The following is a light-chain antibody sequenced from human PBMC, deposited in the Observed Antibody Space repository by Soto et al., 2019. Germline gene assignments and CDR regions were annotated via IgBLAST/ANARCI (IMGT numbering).Light chain of an antibody. Sequence: QSALTQPTSVSGSPGQSITISCPGVSRDIGGYNHFSWYQQHPGNVPRLIIYDVDNRPLGISNRFSGSQSGNTASLSISGLQAEDEAEYYCCAYTARTTLSWVFGGGTKVTVL. J-gene: IGLJ3*02. CDR2: DVD. V-gene: IGLV2-14*03. CDR3: CAYTARTTLSWV. CDR1: SRDIGGYNH.